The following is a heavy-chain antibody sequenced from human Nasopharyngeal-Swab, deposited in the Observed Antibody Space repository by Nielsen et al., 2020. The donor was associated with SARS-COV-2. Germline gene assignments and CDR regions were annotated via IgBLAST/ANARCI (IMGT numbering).Heavy chain of an antibody. CDR2: IYSGGST. CDR3: ARDRGGYGDYVDY. CDR1: GFTVSSNY. J-gene: IGHJ4*02. D-gene: IGHD3-16*01. V-gene: IGHV3-66*02. Sequence: GESLKISCAASGFTVSSNYMRWVRQAPGKGLEWVSVIYSGGSTYYADSVKGRFTISRDNSKNTLYLQMNSLRDEETAVYYCARDRGGYGDYVDYWGQGTLVTVSS.